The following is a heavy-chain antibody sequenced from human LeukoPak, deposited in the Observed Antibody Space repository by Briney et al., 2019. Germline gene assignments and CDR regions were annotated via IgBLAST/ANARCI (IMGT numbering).Heavy chain of an antibody. CDR1: GGTFSSYA. D-gene: IGHD2-2*01. CDR2: IIPIFGTA. CDR3: ARVCVYCSSTKPLQLRDPWFDP. Sequence: GASVKVSCKASGGTFSSYAISWVRQAPGQGLEWMGGIIPIFGTANYAQKFQGRVTITADESTSTAYMELSSLRSEDTAVYYCARVCVYCSSTKPLQLRDPWFDPWGQGTLVTVSS. V-gene: IGHV1-69*13. J-gene: IGHJ5*02.